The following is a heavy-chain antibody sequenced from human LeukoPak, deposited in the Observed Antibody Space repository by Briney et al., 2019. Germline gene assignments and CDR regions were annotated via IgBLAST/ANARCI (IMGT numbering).Heavy chain of an antibody. CDR3: SRSSAAAGAVGY. J-gene: IGHJ4*02. CDR2: INPNSGGT. D-gene: IGHD6-13*01. V-gene: IGHV1-2*02. Sequence: GASVKVSCKASGYTFTGYYIHWGRQAPGQGLEWMGWINPNSGGTNYAQKFQGRVTMTRDTSISTAYMELSRLRSDDTAVYICSRSSAAAGAVGYWGQGTLVTVSS. CDR1: GYTFTGYY.